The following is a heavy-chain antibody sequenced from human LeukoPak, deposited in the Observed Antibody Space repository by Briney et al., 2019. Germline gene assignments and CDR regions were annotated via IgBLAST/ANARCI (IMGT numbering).Heavy chain of an antibody. J-gene: IGHJ4*02. Sequence: SVKVSCKASGGTFSSYAISWVRQAPRQGLEWMGGIIPIFGTANYAQKFQGRVTITADESTSTAYMELSSLRSEDTAVYYCARPDASSGYFFDYWGQGTLVTVSS. CDR1: GGTFSSYA. D-gene: IGHD3-22*01. CDR2: IIPIFGTA. V-gene: IGHV1-69*01. CDR3: ARPDASSGYFFDY.